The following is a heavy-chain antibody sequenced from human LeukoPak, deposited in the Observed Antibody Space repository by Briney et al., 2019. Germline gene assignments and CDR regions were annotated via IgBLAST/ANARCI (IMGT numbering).Heavy chain of an antibody. Sequence: PGRSLRLSCAASGSTISSYWMSWVRQAPGKGLEWGANIKQDGSEKYYVDSVKGRLTISRDNAKNSLYLQMNSLRAEDTAVYYCARSRELVLWFGDPYYMDVWGKGTTVTISS. CDR2: IKQDGSEK. V-gene: IGHV3-7*01. J-gene: IGHJ6*03. D-gene: IGHD3-10*01. CDR3: ARSRELVLWFGDPYYMDV. CDR1: GSTISSYW.